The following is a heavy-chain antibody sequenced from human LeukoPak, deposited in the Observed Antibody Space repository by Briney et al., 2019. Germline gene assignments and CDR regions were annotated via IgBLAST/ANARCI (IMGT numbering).Heavy chain of an antibody. D-gene: IGHD1-1*01. CDR2: INPNSGGT. V-gene: IGHV1-2*02. CDR1: GYTFTGYY. J-gene: IGHJ6*02. CDR3: ARDTTGTTDYYYGVDV. Sequence: ASVKVSCKASGYTFTGYYMHWVRQAPGQGLEWMGWINPNSGGTNYAQKFQGRVTMTRDTSISTAYMELSRLRSDDTAVYYCARDTTGTTDYYYGVDVWGQGTTVTVSS.